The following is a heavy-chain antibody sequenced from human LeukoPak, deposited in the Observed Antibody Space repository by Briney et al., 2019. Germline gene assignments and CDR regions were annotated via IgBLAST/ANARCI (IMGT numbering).Heavy chain of an antibody. CDR3: ARDGGLHTNFDY. CDR1: GFTFSSYW. Sequence: GGSLRLSCAASGFTFSSYWMTWVRQAPGKGLEWVANIKQDGSEKYYVDSVKGRFTISRDNAKNSLYLQMNSPRAEDTAVYYCARDGGLHTNFDYWGQGTLVTVSS. J-gene: IGHJ4*02. CDR2: IKQDGSEK. V-gene: IGHV3-7*01. D-gene: IGHD2-15*01.